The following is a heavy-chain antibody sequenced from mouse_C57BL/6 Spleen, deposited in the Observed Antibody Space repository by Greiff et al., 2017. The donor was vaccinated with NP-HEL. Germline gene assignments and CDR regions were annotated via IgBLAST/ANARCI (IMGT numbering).Heavy chain of an antibody. J-gene: IGHJ3*01. CDR2: INPNNGGT. V-gene: IGHV1-18*01. CDR3: ARRGYYDYDDGFAY. Sequence: VQLQQSGPELVKPGASVKIPCKASGYTFTDYNMDWVKQSHGKSLEWIGDINPNNGGTIYNQKFKGKATLTVDQSSSTAYMQLNSLTSEDSAVYYCARRGYYDYDDGFAYWGQGTLVTVSA. D-gene: IGHD2-4*01. CDR1: GYTFTDYN.